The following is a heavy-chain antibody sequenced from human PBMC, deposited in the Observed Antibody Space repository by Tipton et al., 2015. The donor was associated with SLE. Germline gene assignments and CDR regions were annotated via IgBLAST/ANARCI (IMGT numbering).Heavy chain of an antibody. CDR3: VRGGYHQNWLDP. J-gene: IGHJ5*02. CDR1: GFLFRTYE. CDR2: INMTGNPI. D-gene: IGHD5-12*01. Sequence: SLRLSCAASGFLFRTYEMNWVRQAPGKGREWVSYINMTGNPIYYADSVKGRFTISRDNTKNSLFLQMDSLRADDTAVYYCVRGGYHQNWLDPWGQGTLVTVSS. V-gene: IGHV3-48*03.